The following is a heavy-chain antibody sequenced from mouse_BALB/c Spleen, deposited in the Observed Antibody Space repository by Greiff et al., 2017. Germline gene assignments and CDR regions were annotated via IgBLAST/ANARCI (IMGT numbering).Heavy chain of an antibody. V-gene: IGHV14-3*02. CDR2: IDPANGNT. CDR1: GFNIKDTY. Sequence: VQLQQPGAELVKPGASVKLSCTASGFNIKDTYMHWVKQRPEQGLEWIGRIDPANGNTKYDPKFQGKATITADTSSNTAYLQLSSLTSEDTAVYYCARDHDYDGYAMDYWGQGTSVTVSS. J-gene: IGHJ4*01. CDR3: ARDHDYDGYAMDY. D-gene: IGHD2-4*01.